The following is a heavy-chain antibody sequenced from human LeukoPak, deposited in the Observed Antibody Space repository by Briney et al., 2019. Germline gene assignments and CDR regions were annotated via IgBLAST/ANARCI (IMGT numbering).Heavy chain of an antibody. J-gene: IGHJ5*02. Sequence: GGSLRLSCAASGFTFSSYAMMWVRQAPGKGLDWVSTISVSGGSPNYADSVKGRFTISRDNSKNTLFLQMNSLRAEDTALYWSGYATWGQGTLVTVSS. D-gene: IGHD3-3*01. CDR1: GFTFSSYA. V-gene: IGHV3-23*01. CDR3: GYAT. CDR2: ISVSGGSP.